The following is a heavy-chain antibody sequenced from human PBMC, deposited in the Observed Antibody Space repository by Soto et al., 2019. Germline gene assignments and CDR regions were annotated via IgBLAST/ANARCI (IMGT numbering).Heavy chain of an antibody. D-gene: IGHD6-6*01. Sequence: GGSLRLSCAASGFTFSNAWMNWVRQAPGKGLEWVGRIKSKTDGGTTDYAATVKGRFTISRDDSKNTLYLQMNSLKTEDTAVYYCTTGHLSIAARLVLNYWGQGTLVTVSS. CDR2: IKSKTDGGTT. CDR3: TTGHLSIAARLVLNY. V-gene: IGHV3-15*07. J-gene: IGHJ4*02. CDR1: GFTFSNAW.